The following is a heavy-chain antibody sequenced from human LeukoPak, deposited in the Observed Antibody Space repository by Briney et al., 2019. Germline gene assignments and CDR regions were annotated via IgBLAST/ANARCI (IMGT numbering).Heavy chain of an antibody. CDR1: GFTVSSNY. J-gene: IGHJ4*02. CDR2: IYSGGST. V-gene: IGHV3-53*01. D-gene: IGHD1-26*01. CDR3: ARERGAY. Sequence: GGXLXLSCXASGFTVSSNYMSWVRQAPGKGLEWVSVIYSGGSTYYADSVKGRFTISRDNSKNTLYLQMNSLRAEDTAVYYCARERGAYWGQGTLVTVSS.